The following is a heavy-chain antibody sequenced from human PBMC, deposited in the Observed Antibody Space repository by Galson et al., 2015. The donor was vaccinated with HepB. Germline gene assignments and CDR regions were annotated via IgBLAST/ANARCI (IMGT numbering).Heavy chain of an antibody. CDR2: IRWNGEK. J-gene: IGHJ4*02. Sequence: PALVKPPQPRTLPCTFSGVSLSTSGGGGGGVRQPPGKALEWRAIIRWNGEKRYSPSLKCRLTITKYTSKYQVVLTMTNMDPVDTATYYCSHSGLFTHRARAYFDYWGQGTLVTVSS. CDR3: SHSGLFTHRARAYFDY. CDR1: GVSLSTSGGG. V-gene: IGHV2-5*01. D-gene: IGHD1-14*01.